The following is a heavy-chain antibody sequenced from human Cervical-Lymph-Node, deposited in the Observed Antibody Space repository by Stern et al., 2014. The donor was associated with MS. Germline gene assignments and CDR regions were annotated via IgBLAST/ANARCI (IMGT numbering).Heavy chain of an antibody. CDR2: ISAGNGNT. CDR1: GYTFTSYA. D-gene: IGHD3-16*01. Sequence: QVQLVESGAEVKKPGASVKVSCKASGYTFTSYAMHLVRQAPGQRLEWMGWISAGNGNTKYSQKVQGRVTITRDTSASTAYMELSSLRSEDTAVYYCARNRVWGGTDYWGQGTLVTVSS. CDR3: ARNRVWGGTDY. V-gene: IGHV1-3*01. J-gene: IGHJ4*02.